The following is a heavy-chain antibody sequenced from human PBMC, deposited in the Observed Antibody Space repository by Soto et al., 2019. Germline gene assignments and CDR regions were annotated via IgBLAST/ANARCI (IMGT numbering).Heavy chain of an antibody. CDR3: AKTTDGWFSAFEI. CDR1: GFVFSSYA. CDR2: ISGSGTTA. Sequence: PGGSLRLSCAASGFVFSSYAMSWVRQAPGKGPERVSAISGSGTTAYYADSVKGRFIFSRDILMNTMYLQMNSLRAEDTAVYFCAKTTDGWFSAFEIWGQGTVVTVSS. D-gene: IGHD6-19*01. J-gene: IGHJ3*02. V-gene: IGHV3-23*01.